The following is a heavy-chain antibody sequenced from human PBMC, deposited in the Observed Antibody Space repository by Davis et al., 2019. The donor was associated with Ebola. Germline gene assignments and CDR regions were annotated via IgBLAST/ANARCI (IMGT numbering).Heavy chain of an antibody. V-gene: IGHV4-4*02. J-gene: IGHJ2*01. CDR1: GDSISSRDW. CDR2: IYHSGST. Sequence: MPSETLSLTCAVSGDSISSRDWWSWVRPSPGKGLEWIGEIYHSGSTNYNPSLKSRVAISVDKSKNQFSLKLSSVTAADAAVYYCARDYYDSSGFLWYFDLWGRGTLVAVSS. CDR3: ARDYYDSSGFLWYFDL. D-gene: IGHD3-22*01.